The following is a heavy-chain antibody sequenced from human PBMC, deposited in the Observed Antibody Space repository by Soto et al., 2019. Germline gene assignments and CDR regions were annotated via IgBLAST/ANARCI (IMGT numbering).Heavy chain of an antibody. CDR3: ARRYSYGYASARKNTYGMDV. D-gene: IGHD5-18*01. CDR2: IYYSGST. J-gene: IGHJ6*02. Sequence: PSETLSLTCTVSGGSISSSSYYWGWIRQPPGKGLEWIGSIYYSGSTYYNPSLKSRVTISVDTSKNQFSLKLSSVTAADTAVYYCARRYSYGYASARKNTYGMDVWGQGTTVTVSS. V-gene: IGHV4-39*01. CDR1: GGSISSSSYY.